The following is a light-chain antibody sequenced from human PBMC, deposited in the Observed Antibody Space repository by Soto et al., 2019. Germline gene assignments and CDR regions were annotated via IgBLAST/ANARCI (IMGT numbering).Light chain of an antibody. V-gene: IGKV3D-15*01. CDR2: DAS. CDR1: QTVRNN. Sequence: IVMTQSPATLSVSPGERATLSCRASQTVRNNYLAWYQQKPGQAPRLLIYDASSRATGIPDRFSGSGSGTEFTLTISSLQSEDFAVYYCQQYNNWPPITFGQGTRLEV. J-gene: IGKJ5*01. CDR3: QQYNNWPPIT.